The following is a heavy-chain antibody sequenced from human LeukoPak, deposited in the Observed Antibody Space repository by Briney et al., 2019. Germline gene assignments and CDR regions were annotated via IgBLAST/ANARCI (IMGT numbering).Heavy chain of an antibody. V-gene: IGHV1-18*01. CDR1: GYTFTSYG. CDR3: AYHLAGRVSEVWFDP. Sequence: ASVKVSCKASGYTFTSYGISWVRQAPGQGLEWMGWISAYNGNTNYAQKLQGRVTMATDTSTSTAYMELRSLRSDDTAVYYCAYHLAGRVSEVWFDPWGQGTLVTVSS. J-gene: IGHJ5*02. CDR2: ISAYNGNT. D-gene: IGHD6-6*01.